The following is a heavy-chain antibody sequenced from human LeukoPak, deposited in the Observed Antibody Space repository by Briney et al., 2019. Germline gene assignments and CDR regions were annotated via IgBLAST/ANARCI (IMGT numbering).Heavy chain of an antibody. CDR2: IHYSGST. J-gene: IGHJ3*02. Sequence: SETLSLTCTVSGGSITNYYWSWLRQPPGKGLEWIGYIHYSGSTKYKTSLKSRVTISVDTSKNQFSLKLNSVTAADTAVYYCAREDCSSTSCTDAFDIWGQGTMVTVSS. V-gene: IGHV4-59*01. CDR1: GGSITNYY. CDR3: AREDCSSTSCTDAFDI. D-gene: IGHD2-2*01.